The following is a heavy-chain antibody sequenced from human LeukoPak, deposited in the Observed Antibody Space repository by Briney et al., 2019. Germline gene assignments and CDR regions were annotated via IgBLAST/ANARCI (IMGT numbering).Heavy chain of an antibody. D-gene: IGHD6-19*01. CDR1: GLTFSIHG. V-gene: IGHV3-33*01. Sequence: GGSLRLSCAPSGLTFSIHGMHWVRQAPGKGLGWVAVIWYDGINKYYVDSVKGRFTISRDNSKNTLYLQMDSLRAEDTAVYYCARSPSKDSSAWYFDYWGQGTLVTVSS. CDR2: IWYDGINK. J-gene: IGHJ4*02. CDR3: ARSPSKDSSAWYFDY.